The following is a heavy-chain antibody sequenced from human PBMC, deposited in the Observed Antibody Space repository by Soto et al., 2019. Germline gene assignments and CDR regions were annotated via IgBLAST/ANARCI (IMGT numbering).Heavy chain of an antibody. J-gene: IGHJ4*02. CDR2: FSAYNGNT. CDR3: AGGWFGEFVYYVGD. V-gene: IGHV1-18*01. Sequence: QVQLVQSGAEVKKPGASVKVSCKASGYTFTSYGISWVRPAPGQGLEWMGWFSAYNGNTNYAGKHQGRVTMTTDTATSAAYRGRGSRRAVDTAGYYCAGGWFGEFVYYVGDWGQEALVTVSS. D-gene: IGHD3-10*01. CDR1: GYTFTSYG.